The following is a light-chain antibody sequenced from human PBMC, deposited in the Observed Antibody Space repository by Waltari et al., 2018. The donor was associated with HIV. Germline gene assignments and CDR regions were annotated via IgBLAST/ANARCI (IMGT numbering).Light chain of an antibody. CDR1: QSINSL. V-gene: IGKV1-39*01. CDR3: QQSFILPLT. CDR2: AAS. Sequence: DIQMTQSPSSLSASVGDRVTITCRASQSINSLLHWYQQKPGRAPSLLIFAASCLQSGVPSRFSGNGSGTDFTLTISSLQPEDFAIYFCQQSFILPLTFGGGTRVEIK. J-gene: IGKJ4*01.